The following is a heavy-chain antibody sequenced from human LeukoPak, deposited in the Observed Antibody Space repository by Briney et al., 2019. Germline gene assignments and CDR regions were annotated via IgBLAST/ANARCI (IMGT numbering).Heavy chain of an antibody. CDR2: INWNGGST. J-gene: IGHJ6*03. V-gene: IGHV3-20*04. Sequence: PGGSLRLSCAASGFTFDDYGMSWVCQAPGKGLEWVSGINWNGGSTGYADSVKGRFTISRDNAKNSLYLQMNSLRAEDTALYYCARAYYGSGTYYYYYYYMDVWGKGTTVTVSS. CDR1: GFTFDDYG. CDR3: ARAYYGSGTYYYYYYYMDV. D-gene: IGHD3-10*01.